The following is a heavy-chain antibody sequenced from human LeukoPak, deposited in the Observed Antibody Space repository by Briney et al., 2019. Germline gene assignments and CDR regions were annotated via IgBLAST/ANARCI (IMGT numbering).Heavy chain of an antibody. CDR2: IYYSGST. Sequence: PSETLSLTCTVSGGSISSFYWSWIRQPPGKGLEWIGYIYYSGSTSYNPSLKSRVTMSVDTSKNQFSLKLRSVTAADTAVYYCARGDSGSSTGYYYYYMDVWGKGTTVTISS. V-gene: IGHV4-59*01. CDR1: GGSISSFY. J-gene: IGHJ6*03. D-gene: IGHD3-10*01. CDR3: ARGDSGSSTGYYYYYMDV.